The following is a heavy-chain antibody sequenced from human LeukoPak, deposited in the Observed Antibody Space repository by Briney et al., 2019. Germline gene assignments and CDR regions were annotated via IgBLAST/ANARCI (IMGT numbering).Heavy chain of an antibody. CDR1: GGTFSSYA. CDR2: IIPIFGTA. CDR3: ARDYMVRGAPYYFDY. Sequence: SVKVSCKASGGTFSSYAISWVRQAPGQGLEWMGGIIPIFGTANYAQKFQGRVTITTDESTSTAYMELSSLRSEDTAVYYCARDYMVRGAPYYFDYWGQGTLVTVSS. D-gene: IGHD3-10*01. J-gene: IGHJ4*02. V-gene: IGHV1-69*05.